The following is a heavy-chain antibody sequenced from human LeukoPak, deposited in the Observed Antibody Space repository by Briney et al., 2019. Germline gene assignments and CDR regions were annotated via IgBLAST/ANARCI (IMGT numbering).Heavy chain of an antibody. Sequence: GGSLRLSCAVSGFTVSSNYMSWVRQAPGKGLEWVSVIYTSGTTYYADSVKGRFTISRDNSKNTLYLQMNSLRAEDTAVYYCAKGSDRGYSYGYAYWGQGTLVTVSS. J-gene: IGHJ4*02. CDR2: IYTSGTT. V-gene: IGHV3-53*01. CDR1: GFTVSSNY. D-gene: IGHD5-18*01. CDR3: AKGSDRGYSYGYAY.